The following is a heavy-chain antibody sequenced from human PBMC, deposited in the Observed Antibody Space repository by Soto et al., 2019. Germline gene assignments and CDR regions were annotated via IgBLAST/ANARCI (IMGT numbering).Heavy chain of an antibody. CDR2: INHSGST. Sequence: SETLSLTCAVYGGSFSGYYWSWIRQPPGKGLEWIGEINHSGSTNYNPSLKSRVTISVDTSKNQFSLKLSSVTAADTAVYYCARGPLRYYDFWSGYSPLDPWGQGTLVTVSS. V-gene: IGHV4-34*01. CDR3: ARGPLRYYDFWSGYSPLDP. CDR1: GGSFSGYY. D-gene: IGHD3-3*01. J-gene: IGHJ5*02.